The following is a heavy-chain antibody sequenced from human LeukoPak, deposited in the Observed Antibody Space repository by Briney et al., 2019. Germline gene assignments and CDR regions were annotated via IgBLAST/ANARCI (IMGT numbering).Heavy chain of an antibody. CDR3: ASGNGMDV. Sequence: GGSLRLSCAASGFTFSTYSMNWVRQAPGKGLEWVSSISSSSDYIHYADSLKGRFTISRDNAKNSLYLQMNSLGADDTAVYYCASGNGMDVWGQGTTVTVSS. CDR1: GFTFSTYS. J-gene: IGHJ6*02. CDR2: ISSSSDYI. V-gene: IGHV3-21*04.